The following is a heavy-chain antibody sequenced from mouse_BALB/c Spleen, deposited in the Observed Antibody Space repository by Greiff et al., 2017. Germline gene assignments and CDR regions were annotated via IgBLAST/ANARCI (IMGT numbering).Heavy chain of an antibody. CDR2: ISSGGST. CDR3: AREGFYDYVHYYAMDY. J-gene: IGHJ4*01. CDR1: GFTFSSYA. D-gene: IGHD2-4*01. V-gene: IGHV5-6-5*01. Sequence: EVKLVESGGGLVKPGGSLKLSCAASGFTFSSYAMSWVRQTPEKRLEWVASISSGGSTYYPDSVKGRFTISRDNAKNNLYLQMSSLKSEDTAMYYCAREGFYDYVHYYAMDYWGQGTSVTVSS.